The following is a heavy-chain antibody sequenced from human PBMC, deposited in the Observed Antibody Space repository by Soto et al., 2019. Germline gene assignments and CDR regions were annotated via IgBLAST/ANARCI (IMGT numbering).Heavy chain of an antibody. J-gene: IGHJ5*02. CDR1: GFTFSSYA. D-gene: IGHD6-19*01. V-gene: IGHV3-23*01. CDR2: IGGSGGST. CDR3: AKAIAVALYNWFNP. Sequence: EVQLLESGGGLVQPGGSLRLSCAASGFTFSSYAMTWVRQAPGKGLEWVSAIGGSGGSTYYADSVKGRFTISSDNSKNTLYQKMTSLRADDPAVYYCAKAIAVALYNWFNPWGQGNLVTVSS.